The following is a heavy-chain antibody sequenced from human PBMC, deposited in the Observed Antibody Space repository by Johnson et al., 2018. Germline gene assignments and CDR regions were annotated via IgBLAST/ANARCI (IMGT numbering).Heavy chain of an antibody. Sequence: QVQLVQSGAEVKKSGASVKVSCKASGYTFTNYNIHWVRQAPGQGLEWMGIINPSGGATDYAQKFKGRVTMTRDTSTSTVYMQVRGLRSEDTAGYYCARGRGSYSFWGQGPLVTVSS. V-gene: IGHV1-46*01. CDR2: INPSGGAT. J-gene: IGHJ4*02. D-gene: IGHD1-26*01. CDR3: ARGRGSYSF. CDR1: GYTFTNYN.